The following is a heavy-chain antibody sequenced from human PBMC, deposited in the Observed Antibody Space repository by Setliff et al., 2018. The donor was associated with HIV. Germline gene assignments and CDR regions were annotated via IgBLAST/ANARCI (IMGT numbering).Heavy chain of an antibody. CDR2: INAGNGHT. CDR3: ARDRGYGSGSYYADNWFDP. J-gene: IGHJ5*02. D-gene: IGHD3-10*01. CDR1: GYSFTYCA. V-gene: IGHV1-3*01. Sequence: GASVKVSCKASGYSFTYCAVHWVRQAPGQRLEWMGRINAGNGHTEYSQNFQDRITFTRDTSASTVYMEFTSLRSEDTAVYYCARDRGYGSGSYYADNWFDPWGQGTLVTVSS.